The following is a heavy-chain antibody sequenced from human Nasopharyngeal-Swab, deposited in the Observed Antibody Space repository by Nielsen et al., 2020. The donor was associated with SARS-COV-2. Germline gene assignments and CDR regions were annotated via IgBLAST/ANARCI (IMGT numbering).Heavy chain of an antibody. CDR1: GFTFDDYA. CDR3: AKDVGIAVAGSGFDY. V-gene: IGHV3-9*01. CDR2: ISWNSGRI. Sequence: GGSLRLSCAASGFTFDDYAMHWVRQVPGKGLEWVSGISWNSGRIGYADSVKGRFTISRDNAENSLYLQMNSLRAEDTAFYYCAKDVGIAVAGSGFDYWGQGALGTVSS. J-gene: IGHJ4*02. D-gene: IGHD6-19*01.